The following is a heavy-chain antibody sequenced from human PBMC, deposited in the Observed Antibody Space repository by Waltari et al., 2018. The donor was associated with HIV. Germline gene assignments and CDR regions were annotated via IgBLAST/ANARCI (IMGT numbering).Heavy chain of an antibody. V-gene: IGHV1-18*01. Sequence: QVQLVQSGAEVKKPGASVKVYCKASGYTFTSYGISWVRQAPGQGLEWMGWISAVNVNTNYAQKLQGRVTMTTDTSTSTAYMELRSLRSDDTAVYYCARDQGVGGYDWGWFDPWGQGTLVTVSS. D-gene: IGHD5-12*01. CDR3: ARDQGVGGYDWGWFDP. J-gene: IGHJ5*02. CDR2: ISAVNVNT. CDR1: GYTFTSYG.